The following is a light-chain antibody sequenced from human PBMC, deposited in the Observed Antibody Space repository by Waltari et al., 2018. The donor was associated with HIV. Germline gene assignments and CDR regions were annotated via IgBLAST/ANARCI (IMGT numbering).Light chain of an antibody. Sequence: DIQMTQSPSSMSASVGDRVTITCRASQFISTSLAWYQQRPSRAPKLLIFAASRLQSGVPSRVSGGGSGTQFTLTINRLQPEDLATDYCQQAYSFPHTFGQGT. CDR1: QFISTS. CDR3: QQAYSFPHT. V-gene: IGKV1-12*01. CDR2: AAS. J-gene: IGKJ2*01.